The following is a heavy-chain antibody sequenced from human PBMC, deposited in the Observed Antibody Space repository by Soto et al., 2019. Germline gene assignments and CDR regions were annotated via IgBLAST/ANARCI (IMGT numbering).Heavy chain of an antibody. J-gene: IGHJ4*02. CDR3: ARVRILSGLFRSFDY. Sequence: PGESLKMSCEDYGGRFTSYWMGCVRQMPGKGLEWMGIVYVDDSDTKYSPSFEGQVTISADKSRNSAYLQWTSLRASDTAMYYCARVRILSGLFRSFDYWGQGTQVTVSS. CDR2: VYVDDSDT. V-gene: IGHV5-51*01. D-gene: IGHD3-10*01. CDR1: GGRFTSYW.